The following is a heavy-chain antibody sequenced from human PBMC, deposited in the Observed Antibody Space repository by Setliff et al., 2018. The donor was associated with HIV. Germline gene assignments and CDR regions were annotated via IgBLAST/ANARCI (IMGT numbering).Heavy chain of an antibody. Sequence: GGSLRLSCAASRFDFNNYWMCWVRQAPGKRLEWVANIGQDGSEKNYVDSVKGRFTISRDNAKNSMDLQMNGLRAEDTAIYYCARKLRPGHGVDVWGQGTTVTVSS. D-gene: IGHD3-10*01. CDR1: RFDFNNYW. CDR2: IGQDGSEK. J-gene: IGHJ6*02. V-gene: IGHV3-7*01. CDR3: ARKLRPGHGVDV.